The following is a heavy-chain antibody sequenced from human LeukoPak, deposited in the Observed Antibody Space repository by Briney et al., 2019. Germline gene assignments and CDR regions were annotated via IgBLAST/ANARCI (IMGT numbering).Heavy chain of an antibody. CDR1: GFTFSSYG. CDR3: AKSVSRGDPWGYFDY. J-gene: IGHJ4*02. V-gene: IGHV3-23*01. Sequence: PGGSLRLSCAASGFTFSSYGMSWVRQAPGKGLEWVSAISGSGGSTYYADSVKGRFTISRDNSKNTLYLQMNSLRAEDTAVYYCAKSVSRGDPWGYFDYWGQGTLVTVSS. D-gene: IGHD3-16*01. CDR2: ISGSGGST.